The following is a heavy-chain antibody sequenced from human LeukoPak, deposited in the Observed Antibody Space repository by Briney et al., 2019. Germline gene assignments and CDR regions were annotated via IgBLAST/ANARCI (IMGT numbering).Heavy chain of an antibody. V-gene: IGHV3-23*01. CDR1: GFTFNNYA. J-gene: IGHJ4*02. CDR3: AREMDFDY. D-gene: IGHD2-8*01. Sequence: GGSLRLACAASGFTFNNYAMNWVRQAPGKGLEWVSTISGSGDTTYYADSVKGRFTISRDNSKNTLYLQMNSLRAEDTAVYYCAREMDFDYWGQGTLVTVSS. CDR2: ISGSGDTT.